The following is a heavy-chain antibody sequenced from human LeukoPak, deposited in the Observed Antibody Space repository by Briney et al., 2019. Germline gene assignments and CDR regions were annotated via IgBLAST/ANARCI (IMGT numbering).Heavy chain of an antibody. CDR1: GGSFSGYY. CDR2: INHSGST. V-gene: IGHV4-34*01. J-gene: IGHJ5*02. Sequence: SETLSLTCAVYGGSFSGYYWSWIRQPPGKGLEWIGEINHSGSTNYNPSLKSRVTISVDTSKNQFSLKLSSVTAADTAVYYCGRGGIVGTTNNWFDPWGQATLVTVSS. CDR3: GRGGIVGTTNNWFDP. D-gene: IGHD1-1*01.